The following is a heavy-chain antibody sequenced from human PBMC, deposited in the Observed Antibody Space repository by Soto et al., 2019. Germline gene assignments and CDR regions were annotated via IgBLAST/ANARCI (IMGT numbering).Heavy chain of an antibody. J-gene: IGHJ4*01. Sequence: PGGSLRLSCAASGFTLRTYTMNWVRQAPGKGLEWVSSISISSSDRYYADSVGGRFTISRDNAKNALYLQMNSLRADDTAVYFCVRGMNPLFGGQGTLVTSP. CDR1: GFTLRTYT. CDR3: VRGMNPLF. V-gene: IGHV3-21*06. CDR2: ISISSSDR.